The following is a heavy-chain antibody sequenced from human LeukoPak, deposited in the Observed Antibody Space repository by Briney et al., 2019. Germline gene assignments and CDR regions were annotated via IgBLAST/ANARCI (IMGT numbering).Heavy chain of an antibody. CDR1: GSTFTAYY. V-gene: IGHV1-18*04. Sequence: ASVKVSCKASGSTFTAYYMHWVRQAPGQGLEWMGWISAYNGNTNYVQKHQGRVTMTTDTSTSTAYMELRSLRSDDTAVYYCARVQQWLNTGGPGYFDYWGQGTLVTVSS. J-gene: IGHJ4*02. D-gene: IGHD6-19*01. CDR3: ARVQQWLNTGGPGYFDY. CDR2: ISAYNGNT.